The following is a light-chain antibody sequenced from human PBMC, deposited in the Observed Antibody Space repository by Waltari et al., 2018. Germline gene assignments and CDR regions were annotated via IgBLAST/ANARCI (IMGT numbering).Light chain of an antibody. CDR3: TSYTSSTIPV. CDR1: SSDVGGYKY. J-gene: IGLJ1*01. Sequence: QSALTQPASVSGSPGQSIPISCTGTSSDVGGYKYVSWYPQHPDKAPQLILIDVNNRPPGLYNRFSGSRSGNTASLTSSSLQAEVEADYYCTSYTSSTIPVFGTGTKVTVL. CDR2: DVN. V-gene: IGLV2-14*03.